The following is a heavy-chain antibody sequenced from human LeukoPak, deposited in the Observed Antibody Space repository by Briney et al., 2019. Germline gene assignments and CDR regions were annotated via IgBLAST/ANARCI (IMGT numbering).Heavy chain of an antibody. CDR1: GYTFTGYY. J-gene: IGHJ5*02. Sequence: ASVKVSCKASGYTFTGYYMHWVRQAPGQGLEWKGRINPNSGGTNYAQKFQGRVTMTRDTSISTAYMELSRLRSDDTAVYYCARAYCSSTSCYRGFDPWGQGTLVTVSS. CDR3: ARAYCSSTSCYRGFDP. CDR2: INPNSGGT. D-gene: IGHD2-2*02. V-gene: IGHV1-2*06.